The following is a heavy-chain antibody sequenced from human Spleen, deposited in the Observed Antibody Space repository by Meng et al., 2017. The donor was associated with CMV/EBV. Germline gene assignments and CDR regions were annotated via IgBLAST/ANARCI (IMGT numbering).Heavy chain of an antibody. CDR3: ARDRGFNYGLYYYYGMDV. V-gene: IGHV3-7*01. CDR2: IKEDGSEK. D-gene: IGHD3-16*01. J-gene: IGHJ6*02. Sequence: GGSLRLSCAASGFTFSSYWMSWVRQAPGKGLEWVANIKEDGSEKYYVDSVKGRFTISRDNSKNTLYLEMSNLRAEDTAIYYCARDRGFNYGLYYYYGMDVWGHGTTVTVSS. CDR1: GFTFSSYW.